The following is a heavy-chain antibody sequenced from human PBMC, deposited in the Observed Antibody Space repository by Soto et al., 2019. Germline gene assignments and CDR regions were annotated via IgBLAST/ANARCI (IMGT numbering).Heavy chain of an antibody. V-gene: IGHV3-66*01. CDR1: GFTVIRDY. CDR2: IYSGGTT. Sequence: GGSLRLSCAVSGFTVIRDYMNWVRQAPGKGLEWVSVIYSGGTTYYADSVKGRFTISRDNSENTLFLQMNSLRAEDTAVYYCARATGSYYYYYMDVWGKGTTVTVSS. D-gene: IGHD3-10*01. J-gene: IGHJ6*03. CDR3: ARATGSYYYYYMDV.